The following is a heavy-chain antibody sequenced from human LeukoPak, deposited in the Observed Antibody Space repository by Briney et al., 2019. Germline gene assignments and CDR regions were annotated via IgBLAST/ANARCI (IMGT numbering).Heavy chain of an antibody. Sequence: GSVRVSCKPSGYTFTTYGISWVRQAPGQGLEWMGWISAYNGNTDYAQKFRGRVTMTTDTSTSTAYMELRSLRSDDTAVYYCARDLDILTAYYSGYRGQGTLVTVSS. CDR1: GYTFTTYG. CDR3: ARDLDILTAYYSGY. CDR2: ISAYNGNT. V-gene: IGHV1-18*04. J-gene: IGHJ4*02. D-gene: IGHD3-9*01.